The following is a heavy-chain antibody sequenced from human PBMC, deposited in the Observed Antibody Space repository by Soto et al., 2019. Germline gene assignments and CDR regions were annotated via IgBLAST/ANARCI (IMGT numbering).Heavy chain of an antibody. CDR3: ARGLASGDY. V-gene: IGHV1-46*03. J-gene: IGHJ4*02. D-gene: IGHD6-6*01. CDR1: GYTLTSFY. CDR2: INPSGGST. Sequence: ASVKVSCKASGYTLTSFYIHWVRQAPGRGLEWMGIINPSGGSTNYAQRFQGRVTITGDTSTSTVYMDLSSLRSEDTAVYYCARGLASGDYWGQGTLVTVSS.